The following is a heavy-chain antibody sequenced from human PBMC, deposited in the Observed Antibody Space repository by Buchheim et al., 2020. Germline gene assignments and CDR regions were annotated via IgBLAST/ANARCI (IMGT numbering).Heavy chain of an antibody. CDR2: IKQDGSEK. Sequence: EVQLVESGGGLVQPGGSLRLSCAASGFTFSSYWMSWVRQAPGKGLEWVANIKQDGSEKYYVDSVKGRFTISRDNAKNSLYLQMNSLRAEDTAVYYCARVTSCISTSCYQWELPPRAFDIWGQGT. V-gene: IGHV3-7*01. D-gene: IGHD2-2*01. J-gene: IGHJ3*02. CDR3: ARVTSCISTSCYQWELPPRAFDI. CDR1: GFTFSSYW.